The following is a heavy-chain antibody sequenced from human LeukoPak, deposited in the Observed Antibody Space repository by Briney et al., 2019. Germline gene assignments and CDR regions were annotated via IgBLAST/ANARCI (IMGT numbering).Heavy chain of an antibody. CDR3: ASYRLAGAGKGN. CDR2: INYDGTT. Sequence: TLSLTCTVSGGSISSGDSHWSWIRQPPGKGLEWIGYINYDGTTHYNPSLESRLTISVDTSKNQFSLKLSLVTAADTAVYYCASYRLAGAGKGNWGQGTLVTVSS. V-gene: IGHV4-30-4*08. J-gene: IGHJ4*02. CDR1: GGSISSGDSH. D-gene: IGHD6-19*01.